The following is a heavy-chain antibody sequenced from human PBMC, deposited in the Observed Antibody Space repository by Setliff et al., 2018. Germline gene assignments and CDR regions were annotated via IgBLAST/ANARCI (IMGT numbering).Heavy chain of an antibody. CDR2: ISRDTDYT. J-gene: IGHJ4*02. V-gene: IGHV3-21*04. CDR1: GLSFSTSA. Sequence: GGSLRLSCAASGLSFSTSAMHWVRQAPGKGLEWISGISRDTDYTYYAESVKGRFIISRDNAKDSLYLQMNSLRGEDTAVYYCARGTSGWFPHDYWGQGTLVTVSS. CDR3: ARGTSGWFPHDY. D-gene: IGHD6-19*01.